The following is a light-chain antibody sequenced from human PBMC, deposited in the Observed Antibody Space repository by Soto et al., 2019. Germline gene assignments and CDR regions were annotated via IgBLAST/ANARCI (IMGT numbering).Light chain of an antibody. CDR1: QSVRSN. J-gene: IGKJ5*01. CDR3: QQYNTGPPIT. Sequence: EIVMTQSPATLSVSAGERVTLSCRASQSVRSNLAWYQQKPGQAPRLLIYGASTRATGLPARFSGSGSGTDFTLTISSLQSEDFAVYYCQQYNTGPPITFGQGTRLEIK. CDR2: GAS. V-gene: IGKV3-15*01.